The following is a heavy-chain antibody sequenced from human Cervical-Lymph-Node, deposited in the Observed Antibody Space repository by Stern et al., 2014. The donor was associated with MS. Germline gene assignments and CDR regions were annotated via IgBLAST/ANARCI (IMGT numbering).Heavy chain of an antibody. CDR3: ARPSRIRFLEWLSKPGSLDY. Sequence: VQLVESGGGLVKPGGSLRLSCAASGFTFSDYYMSWFRHSPGKGLEWVSYISSSVITKYYADSVKGRFTISRDNAKNSLYLQMNSLRAEDTAVYYCARPSRIRFLEWLSKPGSLDYWGQGTQVTVSS. J-gene: IGHJ4*02. V-gene: IGHV3-11*01. CDR2: ISSSVITK. CDR1: GFTFSDYY. D-gene: IGHD3-3*01.